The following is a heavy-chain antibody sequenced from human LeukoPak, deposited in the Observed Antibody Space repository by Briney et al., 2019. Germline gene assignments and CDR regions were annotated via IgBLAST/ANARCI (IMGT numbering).Heavy chain of an antibody. J-gene: IGHJ4*02. V-gene: IGHV3-23*01. CDR2: ISGSGGST. D-gene: IGHD6-19*01. CDR3: ASIAVAVRARDY. Sequence: GGSLRLSCAASGFTFSSYAMSWVRQAPGKGLEWVSSISGSGGSTYYADSVKGRFTISRDNAKNSLYLQMNSLRAEDTAVYYCASIAVAVRARDYWGQGTLVTVSS. CDR1: GFTFSSYA.